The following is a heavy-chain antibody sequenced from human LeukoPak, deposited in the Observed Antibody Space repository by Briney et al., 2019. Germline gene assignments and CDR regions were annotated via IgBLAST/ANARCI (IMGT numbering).Heavy chain of an antibody. CDR3: AGGYGSGSYRFDY. CDR2: IYRSGST. D-gene: IGHD3-10*01. CDR1: GGSISSGDYS. J-gene: IGHJ4*02. V-gene: IGHV4-30-2*01. Sequence: PSQTLSLTCAVSGGSISSGDYSWSWIRQPPGKGLEWIGYIYRSGSTLYNPSLKSRVTISLDRSKNQFSLKLSSVTAADTAVYYCAGGYGSGSYRFDYWGQGTLVTVSS.